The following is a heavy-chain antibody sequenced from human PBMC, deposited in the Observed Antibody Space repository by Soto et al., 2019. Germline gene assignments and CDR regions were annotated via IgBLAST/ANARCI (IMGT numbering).Heavy chain of an antibody. J-gene: IGHJ4*02. D-gene: IGHD1-7*01. CDR3: ARDGIGGTVFRGYLDY. V-gene: IGHV3-33*01. CDR1: GGIFHGYG. Sequence: EQLVESGGGVVQPGTSLRLSCAVPGGIFHGYGMHWVRQAPGKGLEWVAIIRFDGSNEEYADSVKGRFTISRDNSKNTLYLQMNTLGAEDTAVYYCARDGIGGTVFRGYLDYWCRGTVVTVSS. CDR2: IRFDGSNE.